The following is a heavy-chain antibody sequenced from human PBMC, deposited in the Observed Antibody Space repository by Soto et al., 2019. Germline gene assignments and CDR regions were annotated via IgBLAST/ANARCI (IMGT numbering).Heavy chain of an antibody. D-gene: IGHD7-27*01. CDR2: INADNGDS. Sequence: QVQLVQSGAEVKKPGASVKVSCNPSGYAFTSYPMHWVRQAPGQGLEWMRWINADNGDSKYSQKFQVRVTITRDTSASIAYMALSSLRSEEPAVYYSARDTGSGLSVETGIFEYWGQGTLVTVSS. CDR1: GYAFTSYP. J-gene: IGHJ4*02. V-gene: IGHV1-3*01. CDR3: ARDTGSGLSVETGIFEY.